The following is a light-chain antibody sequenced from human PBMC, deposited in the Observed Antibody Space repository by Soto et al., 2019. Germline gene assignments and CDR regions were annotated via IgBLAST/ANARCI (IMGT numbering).Light chain of an antibody. CDR2: DVS. V-gene: IGLV2-8*01. CDR3: SSYAGSNNLV. CDR1: SSDVGGYNY. J-gene: IGLJ3*02. Sequence: QSALTQPPSASGSXGXXXXISCTGTSSDVGGYNYVSWYQQHPGKAPKLMIYDVSKRPSGVPDRFSGSKSGNTASLTVSGLQAEDEADYYCSSYAGSNNLVFGGGTKVTVL.